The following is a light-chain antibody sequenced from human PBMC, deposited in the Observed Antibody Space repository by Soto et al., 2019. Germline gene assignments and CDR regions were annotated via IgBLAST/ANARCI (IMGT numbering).Light chain of an antibody. J-gene: IGKJ5*01. Sequence: DIQLTQSPSFLSASVGDRVTITCRARQAISSYLAWYQHLPGKAPKLLIYSASTLQSGVPSRFSGSGSGTEFTLTISSLQPEDFATYYCQQLSNYPITFGQGTRLEI. CDR2: SAS. CDR1: QAISSY. V-gene: IGKV1-9*01. CDR3: QQLSNYPIT.